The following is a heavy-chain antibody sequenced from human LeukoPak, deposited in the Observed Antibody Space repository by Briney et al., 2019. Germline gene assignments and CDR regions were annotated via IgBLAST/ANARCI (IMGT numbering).Heavy chain of an antibody. CDR1: GGTFSSYA. Sequence: SVKVSCKASGGTFSSYAISWVRQAPGQGLEWMGGIIPIFGTANYAQKFQGRVTITTDESTSTAYMELSSLRSEDTAVYYCASGYYDFWSGSSGRFDPWGQGTLVTVSS. CDR2: IIPIFGTA. V-gene: IGHV1-69*05. CDR3: ASGYYDFWSGSSGRFDP. J-gene: IGHJ5*02. D-gene: IGHD3-3*01.